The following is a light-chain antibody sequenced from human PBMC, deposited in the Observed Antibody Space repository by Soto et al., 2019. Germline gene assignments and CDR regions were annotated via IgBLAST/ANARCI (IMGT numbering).Light chain of an antibody. J-gene: IGLJ1*01. CDR1: SSNIGSNT. Sequence: QSVLTQPPSASGTPGQIGAISCSGSSSNIGSNTLTWYQQLPGTAPKLLIYRTSQRSSGVPGRFSGSKSGASASLSLSGLQSEDEADYYCAAWDDRLDVYVFGTGTKVTVL. CDR3: AAWDDRLDVYV. V-gene: IGLV1-44*01. CDR2: RTS.